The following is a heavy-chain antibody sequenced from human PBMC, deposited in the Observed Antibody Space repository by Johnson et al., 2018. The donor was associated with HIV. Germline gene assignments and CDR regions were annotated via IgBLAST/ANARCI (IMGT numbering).Heavy chain of an antibody. Sequence: QMLLVESGGGLVQPGGSLRLSCVASGFSFGDCYMSWIRQAPGKGLEWMSDINTSGTTVHYSDSVKGRFAISRDNAKNSLYLQMSSLRGDDTAVYFCAKFEGFITVNRVVGDAFDIWGQGTMVSVSS. V-gene: IGHV3-11*04. CDR2: INTSGTTV. J-gene: IGHJ3*02. D-gene: IGHD3-10*01. CDR1: GFSFGDCY. CDR3: AKFEGFITVNRVVGDAFDI.